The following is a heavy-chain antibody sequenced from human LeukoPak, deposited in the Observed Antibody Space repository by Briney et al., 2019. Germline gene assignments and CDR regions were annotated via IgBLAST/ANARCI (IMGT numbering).Heavy chain of an antibody. D-gene: IGHD3-22*01. CDR3: ARAHYYYDGSLANFDY. V-gene: IGHV4-34*01. J-gene: IGHJ4*02. Sequence: SETLSLTCAVYGGSFSGYYWSWIRQPPGKGLGWIGEINHSGSTNYNPSLKSRVTISVDTSKNQFSLKLSSVTAADTAVYYCARAHYYYDGSLANFDYWGQGTLVTVSS. CDR2: INHSGST. CDR1: GGSFSGYY.